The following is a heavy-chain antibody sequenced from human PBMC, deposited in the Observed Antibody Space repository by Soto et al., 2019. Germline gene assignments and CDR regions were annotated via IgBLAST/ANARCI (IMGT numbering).Heavy chain of an antibody. D-gene: IGHD3-10*01. CDR1: GGTFSSYT. Sequence: QVQLVQSGAEVKKPGSSVKVSCKASGGTFSSYTISWVRQAPGQGLEWMGRIIPILGIANYAQKFQGRVTITVDKSTSTAYMELSSLRSEDTAVYYCARANYHSFGLLNWGQGTLVTVSS. J-gene: IGHJ4*02. V-gene: IGHV1-69*02. CDR2: IIPILGIA. CDR3: ARANYHSFGLLN.